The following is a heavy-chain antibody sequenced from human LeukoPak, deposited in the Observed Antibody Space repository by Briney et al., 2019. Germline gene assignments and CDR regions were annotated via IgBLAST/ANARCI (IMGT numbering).Heavy chain of an antibody. V-gene: IGHV4-34*01. CDR3: ARIKRITMIVVVRKAFDI. CDR2: INHSGST. Sequence: LRLSCTASGFAFGDYAMSWIRQPPGKGLEWIGEINHSGSTNYNPSLKSRVTISVDTSKNQFSLKLSSVTAADTAVYYCARIKRITMIVVVRKAFDIWGQGTMVTVSS. CDR1: GFAFGDYA. D-gene: IGHD3-22*01. J-gene: IGHJ3*02.